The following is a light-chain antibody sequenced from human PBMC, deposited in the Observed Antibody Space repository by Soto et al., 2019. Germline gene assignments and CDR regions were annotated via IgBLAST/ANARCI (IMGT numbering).Light chain of an antibody. V-gene: IGKV1-39*01. CDR2: AAS. J-gene: IGKJ2*02. CDR1: QSISSY. CDR3: QQSYSTPRT. Sequence: DIPMTQSPSSLSASVGDRVTITCRASQSISSYLNWYQQKPGKAPKLLIYAASSLQSGVPSRFSGSGSGTDFTLPISSLQPEDCETYYFQQSYSTPRTFGQGTKLEIK.